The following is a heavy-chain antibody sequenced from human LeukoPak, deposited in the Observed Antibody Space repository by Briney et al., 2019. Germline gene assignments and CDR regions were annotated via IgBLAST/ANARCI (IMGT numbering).Heavy chain of an antibody. CDR3: ARDPVAVAGRDYYYMDV. J-gene: IGHJ6*03. Sequence: KXSCKASGYTFTSYGISWVRQAPGQGLEWMGGIIPIFGTANYAQKFQGRVTITADESTSTAYMELSSLRSEDTAVYYCARDPVAVAGRDYYYMDVWGKGTTVTVSS. CDR1: GYTFTSYG. D-gene: IGHD6-19*01. CDR2: IIPIFGTA. V-gene: IGHV1-69*01.